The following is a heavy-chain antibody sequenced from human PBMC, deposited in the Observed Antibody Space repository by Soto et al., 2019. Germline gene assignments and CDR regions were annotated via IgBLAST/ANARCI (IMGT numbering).Heavy chain of an antibody. D-gene: IGHD5-18*01. CDR1: GYSFANYW. V-gene: IGHV5-51*01. Sequence: GESLKISCKASGYSFANYWIGWVCQKPGKGLEWMGVIYPGDSETTYSPPFEGQVIISVDRSRGTAFLEWSSLKASDTAMYYCARPGAPTDTVVYDFWGQGTQVTV. CDR2: IYPGDSET. CDR3: ARPGAPTDTVVYDF. J-gene: IGHJ4*02.